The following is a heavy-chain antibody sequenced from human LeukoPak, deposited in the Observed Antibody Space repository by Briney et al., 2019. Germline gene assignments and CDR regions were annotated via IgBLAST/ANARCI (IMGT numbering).Heavy chain of an antibody. CDR2: IYYSGST. Sequence: SETLSLTCTVSGGSISSSSYYWGWIRQPPGKGLEWIGSIYYSGSTNYNPSLKSRVTISVDKSKNQFSLKLSSVTAADTAVYYCATLRQDYYDSSGYYWGYYYYYMDVWGKGTTVTVSS. V-gene: IGHV4-39*07. D-gene: IGHD3-22*01. J-gene: IGHJ6*03. CDR3: ATLRQDYYDSSGYYWGYYYYYMDV. CDR1: GGSISSSSYY.